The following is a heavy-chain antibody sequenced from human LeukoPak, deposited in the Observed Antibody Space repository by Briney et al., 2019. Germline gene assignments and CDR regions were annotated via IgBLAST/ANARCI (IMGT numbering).Heavy chain of an antibody. CDR2: INWNGGSK. CDR3: AKDPAGYSSSWYVIDY. CDR1: GFIFDDYG. J-gene: IGHJ4*02. D-gene: IGHD6-13*01. Sequence: GGSLRLSCAASGFIFDDYGMSWVRQAPGKGLEWVSGINWNGGSKGYADSVKGRFTISRDNSKNTLYLQMNSLRAEDTAVYYCAKDPAGYSSSWYVIDYWGQGTLVTVSS. V-gene: IGHV3-20*04.